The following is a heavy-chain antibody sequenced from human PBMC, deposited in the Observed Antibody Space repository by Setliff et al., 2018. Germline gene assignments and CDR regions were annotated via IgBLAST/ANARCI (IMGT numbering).Heavy chain of an antibody. V-gene: IGHV4-59*01. Sequence: SETLSLTCTVSGDSINDYYWSWIRQPPGKGLEWIGYVFFTGDADYNPSLGSRVTISLDRSKTQFSLKLSSVTAADTAVYYCARGGVTAVWDLTDWGQGTLVTVSS. CDR3: ARGGVTAVWDLTD. D-gene: IGHD2-21*02. CDR2: VFFTGDA. J-gene: IGHJ4*02. CDR1: GDSINDYY.